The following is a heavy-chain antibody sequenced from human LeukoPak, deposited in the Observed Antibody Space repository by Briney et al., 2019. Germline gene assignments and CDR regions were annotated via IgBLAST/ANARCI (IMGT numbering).Heavy chain of an antibody. CDR2: IIPIFGTA. CDR3: ASVYYDILTGYYKGASDI. Sequence: SVKVSCKASGGTFSSYAISWVRQAPGQGLEWMGGIIPIFGTANYAQKFQGRVTITTDESTSTAYMELSSLRSEDTAVYYCASVYYDILTGYYKGASDIWGQGTMVTVSS. D-gene: IGHD3-9*01. CDR1: GGTFSSYA. J-gene: IGHJ3*02. V-gene: IGHV1-69*05.